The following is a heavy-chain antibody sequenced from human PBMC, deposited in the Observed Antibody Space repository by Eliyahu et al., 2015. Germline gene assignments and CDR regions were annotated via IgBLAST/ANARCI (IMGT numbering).Heavy chain of an antibody. D-gene: IGHD4-11*01. J-gene: IGHJ6*02. Sequence: EVQLVESGGGLVKPGGSLRLSCAASGFTXSSYSMNWVRQAPGKGLEWVSSISSSSSYIYYADSVKGRFTISRDNAKNSLYLQMNSLRAEDTAVYYCETSNYDLVYYYYYGMDVWGQGTTVTVSS. CDR3: ETSNYDLVYYYYYGMDV. V-gene: IGHV3-21*01. CDR2: ISSSSSYI. CDR1: GFTXSSYS.